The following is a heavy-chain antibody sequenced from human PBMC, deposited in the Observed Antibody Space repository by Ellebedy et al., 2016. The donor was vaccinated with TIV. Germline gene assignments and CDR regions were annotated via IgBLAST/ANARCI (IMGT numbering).Heavy chain of an antibody. CDR2: LSPNSGNT. D-gene: IGHD3-10*01. J-gene: IGHJ5*02. CDR1: GYTFTRYG. Sequence: ASVKVSXKASGYTFTRYGISWVRQAPGQGLEWMGWLSPNSGNTGSAQKFQGRVTMTMNTSISTAYMELNSLTSEDTAVYYCARGNFGSGSQGGSWGQGTLVTVSS. CDR3: ARGNFGSGSQGGS. V-gene: IGHV1-8*01.